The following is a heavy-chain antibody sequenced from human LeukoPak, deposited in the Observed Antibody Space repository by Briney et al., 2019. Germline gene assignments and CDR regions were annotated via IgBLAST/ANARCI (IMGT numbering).Heavy chain of an antibody. CDR3: ARLPIVVVTAIPFGFDY. V-gene: IGHV5-51*01. CDR1: GYSFTSYW. Sequence: GESLKISCKGSGYSFTSYWIGWVRPMPGKGLEWMGIIYPGDSDTRYSPSFQGQVTISADKSISTAYLQWSSLKASDTAMYYCARLPIVVVTAIPFGFDYWGQGTLVTVSS. D-gene: IGHD2-21*02. J-gene: IGHJ4*02. CDR2: IYPGDSDT.